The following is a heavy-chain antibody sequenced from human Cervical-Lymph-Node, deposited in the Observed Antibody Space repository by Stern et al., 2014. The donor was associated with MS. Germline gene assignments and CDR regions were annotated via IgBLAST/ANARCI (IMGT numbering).Heavy chain of an antibody. D-gene: IGHD3/OR15-3a*01. Sequence: QVQLQESGPGLVKPSQTLSLTCTVSGGSISSGDYYWSWIRQPPGQGLEWIGNINYNGSTYNNTFLKRRVTISVDTSKNQFSLKLSSLTAADTAVYYCAREGPRTGTLVYWGQGTLVTVSS. J-gene: IGHJ4*02. CDR2: INYNGST. CDR3: AREGPRTGTLVY. V-gene: IGHV4-30-4*01. CDR1: GGSISSGDYY.